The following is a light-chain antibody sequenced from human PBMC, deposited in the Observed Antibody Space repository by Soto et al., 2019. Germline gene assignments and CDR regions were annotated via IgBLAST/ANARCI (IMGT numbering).Light chain of an antibody. J-gene: IGKJ2*01. Sequence: EIVLTQSPGTLSLSPGERATLSCRASQSVSSSYLAWYQQKPGQAPRLLIYGASSRATGIQERFSGSGSGTDFTLTISRLEPEDFAVYYCQQYGSSPPADTFGQGTKLEIK. CDR3: QQYGSSPPADT. CDR1: QSVSSSY. V-gene: IGKV3-20*01. CDR2: GAS.